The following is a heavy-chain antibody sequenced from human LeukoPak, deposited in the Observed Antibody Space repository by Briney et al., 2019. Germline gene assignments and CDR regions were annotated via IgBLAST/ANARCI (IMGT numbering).Heavy chain of an antibody. V-gene: IGHV3-30*18. CDR2: IWYGGSNK. CDR1: GFTFSSYG. D-gene: IGHD6-6*01. Sequence: GRSLRLSCAASGFTFSSYGMHWVRQAPGKGLEWVAVIWYGGSNKYYADSVKGRFTISRDNSKNTLYLQMNSLRAEDTAVYYCAKSLGYSSSSPYYYYYMDVWGKGTTVTVSS. CDR3: AKSLGYSSSSPYYYYYMDV. J-gene: IGHJ6*03.